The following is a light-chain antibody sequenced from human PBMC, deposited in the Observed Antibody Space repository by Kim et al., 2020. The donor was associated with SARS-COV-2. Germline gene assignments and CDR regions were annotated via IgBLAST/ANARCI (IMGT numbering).Light chain of an antibody. V-gene: IGLV3-1*01. Sequence: SYELTQPPSVSVSPGQTASITCSGDKLGDKYACWYQQQPGQSPVLVIYHDSKRPSGIPERFSGSNSGNTATLTISGTQAMDEADYYCQAWDSSTVVFGRG. CDR3: QAWDSSTVV. J-gene: IGLJ2*01. CDR1: KLGDKY. CDR2: HDS.